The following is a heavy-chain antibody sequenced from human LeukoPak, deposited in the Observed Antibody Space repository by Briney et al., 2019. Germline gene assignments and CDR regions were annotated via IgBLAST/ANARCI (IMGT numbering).Heavy chain of an antibody. Sequence: GSSVKVSCKACGGTFSSYAISWVRQAPGQGLEWMGGIIPIFGTANYAQKFQGRVTITADESTSTAYMELSSLRSEDTAVYYCASLYGSGSYYNRPLSYWGQGTLVTVSS. J-gene: IGHJ4*02. V-gene: IGHV1-69*01. D-gene: IGHD3-10*01. CDR3: ASLYGSGSYYNRPLSY. CDR2: IIPIFGTA. CDR1: GGTFSSYA.